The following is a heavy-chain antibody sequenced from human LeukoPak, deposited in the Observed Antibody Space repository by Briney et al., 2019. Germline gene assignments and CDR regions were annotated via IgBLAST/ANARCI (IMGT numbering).Heavy chain of an antibody. CDR2: ISAYNGNT. Sequence: ASVKVSCKASGYTFTSYGISWVRQAPGQGLEWMGWISAYNGNTNYAQKLQGRVTMTTDTSTSTAYMELRSLRSDDTAVHYCARTYSSSWYKHWYFDLWGRGTLVTVSS. D-gene: IGHD6-13*01. CDR3: ARTYSSSWYKHWYFDL. CDR1: GYTFTSYG. V-gene: IGHV1-18*01. J-gene: IGHJ2*01.